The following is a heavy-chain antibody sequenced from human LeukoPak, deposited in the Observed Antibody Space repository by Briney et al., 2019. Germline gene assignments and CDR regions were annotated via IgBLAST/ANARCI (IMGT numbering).Heavy chain of an antibody. J-gene: IGHJ4*02. V-gene: IGHV1-2*06. CDR1: GYTFTGYY. Sequence: ASVRVSCKASGYTFTGYYMHWGRQAPGQGLGWMGRIKPNSGGTNYAQKFVSRVTRTGDTAYSPAYVALSRLRSDDTAVDCWARDSERLGEGYYYDSSGYSTGDYWGQGTLVTVSS. CDR2: IKPNSGGT. CDR3: ARDSERLGEGYYYDSSGYSTGDY. D-gene: IGHD3-22*01.